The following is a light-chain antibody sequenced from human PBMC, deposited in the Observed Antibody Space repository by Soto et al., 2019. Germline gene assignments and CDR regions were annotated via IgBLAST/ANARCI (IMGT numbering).Light chain of an antibody. CDR1: QSVRSSH. CDR2: GTS. J-gene: IGKJ4*01. V-gene: IGKV3-20*01. Sequence: EIVLTQSPGTLSLSPWERATLSCWASQSVRSSHLAWYQQMPGQAPRLLIYGTSNRATGIPDRFSGSGSGTDFTLTISRLEPEDFAVYYCQQYSSSPLTFGGGTKVDIK. CDR3: QQYSSSPLT.